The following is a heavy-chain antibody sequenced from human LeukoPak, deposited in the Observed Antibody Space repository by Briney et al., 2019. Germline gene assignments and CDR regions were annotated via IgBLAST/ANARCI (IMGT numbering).Heavy chain of an antibody. D-gene: IGHD5-18*01. J-gene: IGHJ4*02. V-gene: IGHV4-59*01. CDR3: ARNLLNTAMVTGFDY. Sequence: SETLSLTCTVSGGSISSYYWSWIRQPPGKGLEWIGYIYYSGSTNYNPSLKSRVTISVDTSKNQFSLKLSSVTAADTAVYYCARNLLNTAMVTGFDYWGQGTLVTVSS. CDR1: GGSISSYY. CDR2: IYYSGST.